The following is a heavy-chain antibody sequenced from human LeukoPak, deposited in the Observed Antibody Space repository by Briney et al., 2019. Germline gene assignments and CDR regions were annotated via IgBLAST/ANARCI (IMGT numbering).Heavy chain of an antibody. CDR1: GFTFSSYG. CDR2: ISYDGSNK. V-gene: IGHV3-30*18. J-gene: IGHJ4*02. D-gene: IGHD6-13*01. CDR3: AKIPVPRIAAAGTNY. Sequence: GGSLRLSCAASGFTFSSYGMHWVRQAPGKGLEWVAVISYDGSNKYYADSVKGRFTISRDNSKNTLYLQMNSLRVEDTAVYYCAKIPVPRIAAAGTNYWGQGTLVTVSS.